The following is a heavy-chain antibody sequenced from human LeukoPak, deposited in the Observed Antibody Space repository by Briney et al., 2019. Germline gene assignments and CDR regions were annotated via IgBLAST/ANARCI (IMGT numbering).Heavy chain of an antibody. V-gene: IGHV4-38-2*02. CDR3: ARDVRTHDAFDI. D-gene: IGHD1-14*01. J-gene: IGHJ3*02. CDR1: GYSISSGYY. Sequence: SETLSLTCSVSGYSISSGYYWGWIRQPPGKGLEWIGTIYHSGSTYYNPSLKSRVTISVDTSKNQFSLNLSSVTAADTAVYYCARDVRTHDAFDIWGQGTMVTVSS. CDR2: IYHSGST.